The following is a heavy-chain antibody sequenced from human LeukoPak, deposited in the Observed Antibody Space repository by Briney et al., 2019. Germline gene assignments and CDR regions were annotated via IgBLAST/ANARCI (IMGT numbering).Heavy chain of an antibody. J-gene: IGHJ5*02. D-gene: IGHD3-3*01. V-gene: IGHV4-39*07. Sequence: SETLSLTCTVSGGSISSSSYYWGWIRQPPGKGLEWIGSIYYSGSTYYNPSLKSRVTISVDTSKNQFSLKLSSVTAADTAVYYCARVVVYDFWSGYFIDPWGQGTLVTVSS. CDR3: ARVVVYDFWSGYFIDP. CDR1: GGSISSSSYY. CDR2: IYYSGST.